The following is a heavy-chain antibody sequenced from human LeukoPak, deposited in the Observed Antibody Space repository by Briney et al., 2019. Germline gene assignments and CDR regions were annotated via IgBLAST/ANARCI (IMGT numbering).Heavy chain of an antibody. Sequence: PGGSLRLSCAASEFTFSNYAMSWVRQAPGKGLEWVSAISGSGVSTYYADSLKGRFTISRDNSKNTLYLQMNSLRAEDTAVYYCAKGLRSWCFDLWGRGTLVTVSS. V-gene: IGHV3-23*01. J-gene: IGHJ2*01. CDR2: ISGSGVST. CDR1: EFTFSNYA. CDR3: AKGLRSWCFDL.